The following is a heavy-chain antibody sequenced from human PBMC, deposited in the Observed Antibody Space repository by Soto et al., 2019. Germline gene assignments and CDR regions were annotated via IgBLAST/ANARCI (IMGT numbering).Heavy chain of an antibody. Sequence: SETLSLTCTVSGGSISSYYWSWIRQPPGKGLEWIGYIYYSGSTNYNPSLKSRVTISVDTSKNQFSLKLSSVTAADTAVYYCARAVIVVVPAAMDYYYYYMDVWGKGTTVTVSS. J-gene: IGHJ6*03. V-gene: IGHV4-59*01. CDR2: IYYSGST. CDR1: GGSISSYY. D-gene: IGHD2-2*01. CDR3: ARAVIVVVPAAMDYYYYYMDV.